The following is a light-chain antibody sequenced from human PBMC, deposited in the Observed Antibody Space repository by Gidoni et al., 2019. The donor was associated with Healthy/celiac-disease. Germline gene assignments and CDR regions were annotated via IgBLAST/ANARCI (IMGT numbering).Light chain of an antibody. CDR1: QSVLYSSNNKNY. V-gene: IGKV4-1*01. J-gene: IGKJ4*01. CDR2: WAS. CDR3: QQYYSTPLT. Sequence: DIVMNQSPDSMAVSPGERATINCKSSQSVLYSSNNKNYLAWYQQKPGQPPKLLIYWASTRESGVPDRFSGSGSGTDFTLTISSLQAEDVAVYYCQQYYSTPLTFGGGTKVEIK.